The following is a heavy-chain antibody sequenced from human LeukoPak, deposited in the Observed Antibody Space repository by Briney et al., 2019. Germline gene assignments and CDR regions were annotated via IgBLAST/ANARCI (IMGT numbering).Heavy chain of an antibody. V-gene: IGHV4-39*07. Sequence: SETLSLTCTVSGGSISSSRYYWGWIRQPPGKGLEWIGSMYYSGSTYYNPSLKSRVTISVDTSKNQFSLKVSSVTAADTAIYYCAKDFSSASYTYYYYYMDVWGKGTTVTVSS. J-gene: IGHJ6*03. CDR2: MYYSGST. CDR3: AKDFSSASYTYYYYYMDV. CDR1: GGSISSSRYY. D-gene: IGHD6-25*01.